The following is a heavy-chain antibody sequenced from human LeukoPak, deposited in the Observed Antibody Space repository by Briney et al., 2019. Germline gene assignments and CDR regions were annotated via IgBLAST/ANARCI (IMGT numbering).Heavy chain of an antibody. CDR1: GSSFTSYW. CDR3: ARPYYYDSSGYYYSWFDP. D-gene: IGHD3-22*01. J-gene: IGHJ5*02. V-gene: IGHV5-51*01. Sequence: GESLKISCKGSGSSFTSYWIGWVRQMPGKGLEWMGIFYPGDSDTRYSPSFQGQVTISADKSISTAYLQWSSLKASDTAMYYCARPYYYDSSGYYYSWFDPWGQGTLVTVSS. CDR2: FYPGDSDT.